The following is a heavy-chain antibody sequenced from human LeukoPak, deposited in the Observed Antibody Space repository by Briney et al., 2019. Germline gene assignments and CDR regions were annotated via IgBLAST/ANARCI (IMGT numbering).Heavy chain of an antibody. V-gene: IGHV3-74*01. Sequence: PGGSLRLSCAASGFTFSSYWMHWVRQAPGKGLVWVSRINSDGSSTSYADSVKGRFTISRDNAKNSLYLQMNSLRAEDTALYYCARAVHDYSNLQETYYYYMDVWGKGTTVTVSS. D-gene: IGHD4-11*01. CDR3: ARAVHDYSNLQETYYYYMDV. J-gene: IGHJ6*03. CDR1: GFTFSSYW. CDR2: INSDGSST.